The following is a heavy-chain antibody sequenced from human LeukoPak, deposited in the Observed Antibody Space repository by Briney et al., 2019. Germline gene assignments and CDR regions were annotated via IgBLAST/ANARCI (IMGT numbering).Heavy chain of an antibody. V-gene: IGHV4-59*12. CDR2: FYYSGST. CDR3: ERDIITDTTTGIDY. Sequence: SETLSLTCTVSGGSISSYYWSWIRQPPGKGLEWIGYFYYSGSTNYNPSLKSRVTISVDTSKNQFSLKLSSVTDADTAVYSCERDIITDTTTGIDYWGQGTLVTVSS. D-gene: IGHD1-20*01. J-gene: IGHJ4*02. CDR1: GGSISSYY.